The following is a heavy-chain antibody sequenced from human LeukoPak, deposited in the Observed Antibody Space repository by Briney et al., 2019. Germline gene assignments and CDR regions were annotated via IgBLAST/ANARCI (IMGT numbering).Heavy chain of an antibody. CDR2: IIPILDIA. D-gene: IGHD6-6*01. J-gene: IGHJ4*02. CDR3: ARGGQLSTGAYFDY. V-gene: IGHV1-69*02. CDR1: GGTFSGHT. Sequence: SVKVSCKASGGTFSGHTFSWVRQAPGQGLEWMGRIIPILDIANYAQKFQGRVTITADKSTSTAYMDLSSLTSEDMAVYYCARGGQLSTGAYFDYWGQGTLVTIAS.